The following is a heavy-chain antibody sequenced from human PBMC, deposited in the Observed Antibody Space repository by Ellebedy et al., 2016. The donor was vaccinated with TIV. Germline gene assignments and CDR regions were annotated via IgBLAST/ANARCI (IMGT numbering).Heavy chain of an antibody. CDR1: GLTFNNYS. V-gene: IGHV3-23*01. Sequence: PGGSLRLSCAASGLTFNNYSMNWVRQAPGKGLEWVSAISGSGGTTFYADSVKGRFTISRDNSKDTVFLQMNSLRAEDTALYYCAKDHRLRFVDGSGYWPLDYWGQGTLVTVSS. CDR3: AKDHRLRFVDGSGYWPLDY. CDR2: ISGSGGTT. D-gene: IGHD3-22*01. J-gene: IGHJ4*02.